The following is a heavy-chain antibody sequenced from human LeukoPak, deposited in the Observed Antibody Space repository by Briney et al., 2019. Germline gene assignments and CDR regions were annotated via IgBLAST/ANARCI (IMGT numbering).Heavy chain of an antibody. V-gene: IGHV4-39*07. CDR1: GGSISSISYY. D-gene: IGHD6-6*01. CDR3: ARATRAARHFDY. J-gene: IGHJ4*02. Sequence: PSETLSLTCTVSGGSISSISYYWGWIRQPPGKGLEWIVSMYYSGSTYNNPSLKSRVTISVDTSKNQFSLKLSSVTAADTAVYYCARATRAARHFDYWGQGTLVTVSS. CDR2: MYYSGST.